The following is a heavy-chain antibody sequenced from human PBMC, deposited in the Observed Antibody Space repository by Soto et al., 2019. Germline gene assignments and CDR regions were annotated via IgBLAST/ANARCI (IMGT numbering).Heavy chain of an antibody. J-gene: IGHJ4*02. D-gene: IGHD6-19*01. CDR3: ATSRTSIAVAGETEYYFDY. CDR1: GFTFSSYA. CDR2: ISYDGSNK. V-gene: IGHV3-30-3*01. Sequence: GGSLRLSCAASGFTFSSYAMHWVRQAPGKGLEWVAVISYDGSNKYYADSVKGRFTISRDNSKNTLYLQMNSLRAEDTAVYYCATSRTSIAVAGETEYYFDYWGQGTLVTVSS.